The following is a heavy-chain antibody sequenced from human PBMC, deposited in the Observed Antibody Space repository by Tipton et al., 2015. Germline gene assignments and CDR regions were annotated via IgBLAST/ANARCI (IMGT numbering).Heavy chain of an antibody. CDR1: GYTFTTYN. Sequence: QLVQSGAEVKKPGASVKVSCKASGYTFTTYNLIWVRQAPGQGLEWMGWISTYNGNTNYAQKFQGRATMTTDTSTSTAYMELTSLRSEDSAVYFCARDRGSCSGGTCYHGSDSWGQGTLVTVSS. V-gene: IGHV1-18*01. J-gene: IGHJ5*01. CDR2: ISTYNGNT. CDR3: ARDRGSCSGGTCYHGSDS. D-gene: IGHD2-15*01.